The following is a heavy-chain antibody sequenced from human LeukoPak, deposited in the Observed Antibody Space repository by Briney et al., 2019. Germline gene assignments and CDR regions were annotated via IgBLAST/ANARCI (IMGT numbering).Heavy chain of an antibody. D-gene: IGHD6-19*01. CDR3: ARDPAVAGAIPLDY. CDR1: GFTFSSYA. CDR2: ISYDGSNK. V-gene: IGHV3-30-3*01. J-gene: IGHJ4*02. Sequence: GGSLRLSCAASGFTFSSYAMHWVRQAPGKGLEWVAVISYDGSNKYYADSVKGRFTISRDNSKNTLYLQMNSLRAEDTAVYYCARDPAVAGAIPLDYWGQGTLVTVSS.